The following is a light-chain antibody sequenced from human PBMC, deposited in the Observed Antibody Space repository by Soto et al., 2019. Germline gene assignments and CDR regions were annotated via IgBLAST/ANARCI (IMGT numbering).Light chain of an antibody. CDR2: TDN. CDR3: GAWDDSLSGPV. V-gene: IGLV1-44*01. Sequence: QSVLTQPPSASGTPGQWVTISCSGGSSNVGSNTVNWYQQLPGTAPRLLINTDNQRPSGVPDRFSGSKSGASASLAISGLHSEDEAFYYCGAWDDSLSGPVFGGGTQLTVL. J-gene: IGLJ2*01. CDR1: SSNVGSNT.